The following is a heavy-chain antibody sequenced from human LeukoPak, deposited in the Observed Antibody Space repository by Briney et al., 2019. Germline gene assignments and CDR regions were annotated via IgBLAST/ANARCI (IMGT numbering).Heavy chain of an antibody. CDR1: GFTFDDYA. CDR3: AKGIMTTDYYYYGMDV. CDR2: ISWNSGSI. J-gene: IGHJ6*02. V-gene: IGHV3-9*01. D-gene: IGHD4-11*01. Sequence: GGSLRLSCAASGFTFDDYAMHWVRQAPGKGLEWVSGISWNSGSIGYADSVKGRFTISRDNAKNSLYLQMNSLRAEDTALYYCAKGIMTTDYYYYGMDVWGQGTTVTVPS.